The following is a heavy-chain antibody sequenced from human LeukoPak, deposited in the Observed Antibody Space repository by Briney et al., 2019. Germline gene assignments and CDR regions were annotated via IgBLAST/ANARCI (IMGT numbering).Heavy chain of an antibody. Sequence: GGSLRLSCAASGFTFSNYAMHWVRQAPGKGLEYVSAISSNGGSTYYANSVKGRFTISRDNSKNTLYLQMDSLRPEDTAVYYCARWIGAAGIEYHYYMDVWGRGTTVTVSS. CDR2: ISSNGGST. D-gene: IGHD6-13*01. CDR3: ARWIGAAGIEYHYYMDV. CDR1: GFTFSNYA. J-gene: IGHJ6*03. V-gene: IGHV3-64*01.